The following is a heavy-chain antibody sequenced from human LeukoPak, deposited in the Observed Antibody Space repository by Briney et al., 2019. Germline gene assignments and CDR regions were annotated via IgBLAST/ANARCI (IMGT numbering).Heavy chain of an antibody. J-gene: IGHJ3*02. D-gene: IGHD3-22*01. Sequence: SVKVSCKASGGTFSSYTINWVRQAPGQGLEWMGRIIPILGIANYAQKFQGRVTITADKSTSTAYMELSSLRSEGTAVYYCAGNTLSYYYDSSGYYNAFDIWGQGTMVTVSS. CDR2: IIPILGIA. CDR1: GGTFSSYT. V-gene: IGHV1-69*02. CDR3: AGNTLSYYYDSSGYYNAFDI.